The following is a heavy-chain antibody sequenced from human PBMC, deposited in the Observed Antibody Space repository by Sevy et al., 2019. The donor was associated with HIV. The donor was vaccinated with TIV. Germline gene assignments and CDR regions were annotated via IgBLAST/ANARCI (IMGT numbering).Heavy chain of an antibody. D-gene: IGHD2-15*01. V-gene: IGHV3-30-3*01. Sequence: GGSLSLSCAASGFTFSSYAMHWVRQAPGKGLEWVAVISYDGSNKYYTDSVKGRFTISRDNSKNTLYLQMNSLRAEDTAVYYCARGIVVVVAAGPWNYWGQGTLVTVSS. CDR2: ISYDGSNK. J-gene: IGHJ4*02. CDR1: GFTFSSYA. CDR3: ARGIVVVVAAGPWNY.